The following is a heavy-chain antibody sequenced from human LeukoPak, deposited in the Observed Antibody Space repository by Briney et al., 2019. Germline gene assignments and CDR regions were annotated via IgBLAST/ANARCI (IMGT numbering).Heavy chain of an antibody. CDR1: GFTVSSNY. J-gene: IGHJ3*02. CDR3: ARGGSFYSSSGLDTFHI. V-gene: IGHV3-53*01. Sequence: GGSLRLSCAASGFTVSSNYMSWVRQAPGKGLEWVSVIYSGVIYSGDNTYYADSVKGRFTISRDTSKNTLHIQMNSLRAEDTAVYYCARGGSFYSSSGLDTFHIWGQGTLVTVSS. CDR2: IYSGDNT. D-gene: IGHD2-2*01.